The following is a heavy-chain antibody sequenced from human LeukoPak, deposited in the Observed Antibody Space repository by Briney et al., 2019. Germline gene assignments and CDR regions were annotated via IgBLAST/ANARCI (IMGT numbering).Heavy chain of an antibody. CDR3: SRGRLFGDY. J-gene: IGHJ4*02. D-gene: IGHD3-16*01. Sequence: PGGSLRLFCAASGFTFISYDMNWVRQAPGKGLEWVSYISGSGGSIYYTDSVKGRFTISRDNAKNSLFLQMNSLRAEDTAVYYCSRGRLFGDYWGQGALVTVSS. V-gene: IGHV3-48*03. CDR1: GFTFISYD. CDR2: ISGSGGSI.